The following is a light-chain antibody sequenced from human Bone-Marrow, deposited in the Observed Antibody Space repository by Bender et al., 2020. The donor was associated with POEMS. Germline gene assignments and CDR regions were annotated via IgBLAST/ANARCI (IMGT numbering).Light chain of an antibody. CDR1: NIGSNY. J-gene: IGLJ2*01. CDR3: AAWDDSMSGHVV. CDR2: RNN. V-gene: IGLV1-47*01. Sequence: QSILTQSPSASGTPGQRVTISCSGSNIGSNYVYWYQQLPGTAPKLLIYRNNQRPSGVPDRFSGSKSGTSASLAISGRRSEDEADYYCAAWDDSMSGHVVFGVGTKLTVL.